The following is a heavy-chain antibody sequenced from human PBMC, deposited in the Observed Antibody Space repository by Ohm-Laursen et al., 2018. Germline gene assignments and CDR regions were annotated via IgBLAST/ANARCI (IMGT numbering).Heavy chain of an antibody. CDR2: ISSSSSYI. J-gene: IGHJ4*02. CDR1: GFTFSSYS. D-gene: IGHD6-13*01. Sequence: SLRLSCAASGFTFSSYSMNWVRQAPGKGLEWVSSISSSSSYIYYADSVKGRFTISRDSSKNTLYLQMNSLRAEDTAVYYCARDLEAGYSSSWPTSIFDYWGQGTLVTVSS. V-gene: IGHV3-21*01. CDR3: ARDLEAGYSSSWPTSIFDY.